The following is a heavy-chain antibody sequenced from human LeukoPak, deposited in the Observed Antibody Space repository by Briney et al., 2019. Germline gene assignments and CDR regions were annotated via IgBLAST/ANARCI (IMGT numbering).Heavy chain of an antibody. D-gene: IGHD2-2*01. CDR1: GGSISGYY. CDR2: IFYRGST. CDR3: ARGDIVVVPAAIGNDY. J-gene: IGHJ4*02. Sequence: SETLSLTCAVSGGSISGYYYNWIRQPPGKGLEWIGYIFYRGSTNYNPSLKSRVTISIDTSKNQFSLKLSSVTAADTAVYYCARGDIVVVPAAIGNDYWGQGTLVTVSS. V-gene: IGHV4-59*01.